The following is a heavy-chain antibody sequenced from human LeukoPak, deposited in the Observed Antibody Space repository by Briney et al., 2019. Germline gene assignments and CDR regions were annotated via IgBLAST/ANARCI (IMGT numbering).Heavy chain of an antibody. CDR1: GFTFSSYS. CDR3: AKGDNCGGDCYPVDY. D-gene: IGHD2-21*02. J-gene: IGHJ4*02. V-gene: IGHV3-30*02. CDR2: IRYDGSNK. Sequence: GGSLRLSCAASGFTFSSYSMNWVRQAPGKGLEWVAFIRYDGSNKYYADSVKGRFTISRDNSKNTLYLQMNSLRAEDTAVYYCAKGDNCGGDCYPVDYWGQGTLVTVSS.